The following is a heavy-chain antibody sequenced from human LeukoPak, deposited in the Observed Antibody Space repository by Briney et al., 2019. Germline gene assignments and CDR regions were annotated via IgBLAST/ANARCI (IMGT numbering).Heavy chain of an antibody. V-gene: IGHV5-51*01. Sequence: GESLKISCKGSGYSFTSYWIGWVRQTPGKGLEWMGIIYPGDSDTRYSPSFQGQVTISADKSISTAYLQWSSLKASDTAMYYCARLAKGVWVLAYFDYWGQGTLVTVSS. CDR1: GYSFTSYW. D-gene: IGHD1-26*01. CDR3: ARLAKGVWVLAYFDY. J-gene: IGHJ4*02. CDR2: IYPGDSDT.